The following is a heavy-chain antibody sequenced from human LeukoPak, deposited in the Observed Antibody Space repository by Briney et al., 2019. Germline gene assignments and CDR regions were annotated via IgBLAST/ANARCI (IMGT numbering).Heavy chain of an antibody. J-gene: IGHJ4*02. CDR1: GFTFRSYG. Sequence: GGSLRLSCAASGFTFRSYGMHWVRQAPGKGLEWVAFTRYDGNNKYYADSVKGRFTISRDNSKNTVYLQMNSLRAEDTAVYYCARYGSGYYFDYWGQGTLVTVSS. D-gene: IGHD2-15*01. CDR3: ARYGSGYYFDY. V-gene: IGHV3-30*02. CDR2: TRYDGNNK.